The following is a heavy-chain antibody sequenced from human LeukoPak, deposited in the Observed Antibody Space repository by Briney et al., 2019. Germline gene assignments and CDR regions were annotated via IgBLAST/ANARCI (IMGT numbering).Heavy chain of an antibody. D-gene: IGHD3-10*01. V-gene: IGHV3-23*01. CDR1: GFTFSSYA. CDR3: AKASYRWGSGRRFDP. Sequence: PGGSLRLSCAASGFTFSSYAMSWVRQAPGKGLEWVSAISGSGGSTYYADSVKGRFTISRDNSKNTLYLQMNSLRAEDTAVYYCAKASYRWGSGRRFDPWGQGTLVTVSS. J-gene: IGHJ5*02. CDR2: ISGSGGST.